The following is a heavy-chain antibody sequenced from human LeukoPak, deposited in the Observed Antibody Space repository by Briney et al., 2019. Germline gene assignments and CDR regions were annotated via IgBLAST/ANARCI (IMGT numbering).Heavy chain of an antibody. Sequence: PGRSLRLSCAASGFTFSSYSMNWVRQAPGKGLEWVSSISSSSSYIYYADSVKGRFTISRDNAKNSLYLQMNSLRAEDTAVYYCARDGSSYYGMDVWGQGTTVTVSS. V-gene: IGHV3-21*01. CDR3: ARDGSSYYGMDV. CDR2: ISSSSSYI. J-gene: IGHJ6*02. CDR1: GFTFSSYS. D-gene: IGHD2-2*03.